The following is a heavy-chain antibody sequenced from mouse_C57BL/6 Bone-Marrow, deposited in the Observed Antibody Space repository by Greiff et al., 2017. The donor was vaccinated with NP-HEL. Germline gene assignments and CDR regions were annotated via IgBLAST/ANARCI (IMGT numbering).Heavy chain of an antibody. J-gene: IGHJ4*01. CDR2: INPSSGYT. V-gene: IGHV1-4*01. Sequence: VQLQQSGAELAKPGASVKLSCKASGYTFTSYSMHWVKQRPGQGLEWIGYINPSSGYTKYNQKFKDKATLTADKSSSTAYMQLSSLTSEDSAVDYCARDCAMDYWGQGTSVTVSS. CDR1: GYTFTSYS. CDR3: ARDCAMDY.